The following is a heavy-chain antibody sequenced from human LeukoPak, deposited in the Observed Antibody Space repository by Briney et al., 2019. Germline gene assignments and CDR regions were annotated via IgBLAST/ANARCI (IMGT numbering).Heavy chain of an antibody. Sequence: ASVNVSCKASGYTFTSYGISWVRQAPGQGLEWMGWISAYNGNTNYAQKLQGRVTMTTDTSTSTAYMELRSLRSDDTAVYYCARDFQTYYYYGMDVWGQGTTVTVSS. CDR1: GYTFTSYG. CDR2: ISAYNGNT. CDR3: ARDFQTYYYYGMDV. J-gene: IGHJ6*02. V-gene: IGHV1-18*01.